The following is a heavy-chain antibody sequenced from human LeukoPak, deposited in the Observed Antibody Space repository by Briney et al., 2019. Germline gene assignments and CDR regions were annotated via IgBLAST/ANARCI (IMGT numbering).Heavy chain of an antibody. CDR3: ARGVDCSSTSCYAAGDY. D-gene: IGHD2-2*01. CDR1: GYIFTSYY. Sequence: GASVKVSCKTSGYIFTSYYIHWVRQAPGQGLEWMGIINPSGGITTYAQEFQGRVTMTRDTSTSTVYMELSSLRSDDTAVYYCARGVDCSSTSCYAAGDYWDQGTLVTVSS. CDR2: INPSGGIT. J-gene: IGHJ4*02. V-gene: IGHV1-46*01.